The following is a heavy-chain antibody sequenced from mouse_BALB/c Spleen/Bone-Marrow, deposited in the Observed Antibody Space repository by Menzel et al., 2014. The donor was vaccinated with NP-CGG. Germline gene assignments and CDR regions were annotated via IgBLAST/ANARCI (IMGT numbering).Heavy chain of an antibody. Sequence: VKLVESGAELARPGASVKMSCQASGYTFTRYTMHWEKQRPGQGLEWIGYINPSSAYTNYNQKSKDKATLTADKSSSTAYMQLSSLTSEDSAVYYCTIRYYAMDYWGQGTSVTVSS. D-gene: IGHD1-1*01. J-gene: IGHJ4*01. CDR1: GYTFTRYT. V-gene: IGHV1-4*01. CDR2: INPSSAYT. CDR3: TIRYYAMDY.